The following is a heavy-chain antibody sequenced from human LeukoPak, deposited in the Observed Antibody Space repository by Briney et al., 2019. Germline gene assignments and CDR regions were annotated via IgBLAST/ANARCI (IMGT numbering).Heavy chain of an antibody. J-gene: IGHJ4*02. CDR1: GGTFSSYA. D-gene: IGHD3-9*01. V-gene: IGHV1-69*13. Sequence: GASVKVSCKASGGTFSSYAISWVRQAPGQGLEWMGGITPIFGTANYAQKFQGRVTITADESTSTAYMELSSLRSEDTAVYYCARDGPYTIFAAGGYFDYWGQGTLVTVSS. CDR3: ARDGPYTIFAAGGYFDY. CDR2: ITPIFGTA.